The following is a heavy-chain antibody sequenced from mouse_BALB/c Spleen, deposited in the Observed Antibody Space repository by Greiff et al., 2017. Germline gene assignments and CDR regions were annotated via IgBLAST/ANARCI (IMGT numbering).Heavy chain of an antibody. V-gene: IGHV1S56*01. CDR1: GYTFTSYY. D-gene: IGHD2-2*01. Sequence: QVQLQQSGPELVKPGASVRISCKASGYTFTSYYIHWVKQRPGQGLEWIGWIYPGNVNTKYKEKFKGKATLTADKSSSTAYMQLSSLTSEDSAVYFCARSGDYGYNRDAMDYWGQGTSVTVSS. CDR2: IYPGNVNT. J-gene: IGHJ4*01. CDR3: ARSGDYGYNRDAMDY.